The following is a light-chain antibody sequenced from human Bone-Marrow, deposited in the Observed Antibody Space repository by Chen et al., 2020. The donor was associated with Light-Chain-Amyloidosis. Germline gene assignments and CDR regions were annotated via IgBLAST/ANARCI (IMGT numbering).Light chain of an antibody. CDR3: MQSIQLPRT. CDR1: HSLLHSDGRTY. CDR2: EVS. J-gene: IGKJ1*01. V-gene: IGKV2D-29*01. Sequence: DILMTQTPLSLSVTPGQPASISCKSSHSLLHSDGRTYLFWFLQKPGQPPQLLMYEVSTRFSGVPDKFTGSGSGTHFTLNISRVEAEDVGIDYCMQSIQLPRTFGQGTKVEIK.